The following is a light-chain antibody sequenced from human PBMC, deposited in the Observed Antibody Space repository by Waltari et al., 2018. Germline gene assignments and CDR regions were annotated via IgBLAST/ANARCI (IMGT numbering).Light chain of an antibody. V-gene: IGLV2-14*01. CDR2: EVS. J-gene: IGLJ2*01. CDR3: SSYTTSSTVV. CDR1: SSDVGAYNY. Sequence: QSALTQPASVSGSPGQSITISCTGTSSDVGAYNYVSWYQQHPGKAPKLMIYEVSNRPSGLSNRFSGSKSGNTASLTISVLQAEDEADYYCSSYTTSSTVVFGGGTKLTVL.